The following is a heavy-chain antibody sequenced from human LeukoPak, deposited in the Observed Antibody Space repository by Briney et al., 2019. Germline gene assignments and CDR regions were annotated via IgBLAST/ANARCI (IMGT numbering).Heavy chain of an antibody. CDR3: ARAYSSSFNFDY. Sequence: GGSLRLSFAASGFTVSSNYMSWVRQAPGKGLEWVSVIYSGGSTYYADSVKGRFTISRDNSKNTLYLQMNSLKAEDTAVYYCARAYSSSFNFDYWGQGTLVTVSS. J-gene: IGHJ4*02. D-gene: IGHD6-6*01. V-gene: IGHV3-66*01. CDR1: GFTVSSNY. CDR2: IYSGGST.